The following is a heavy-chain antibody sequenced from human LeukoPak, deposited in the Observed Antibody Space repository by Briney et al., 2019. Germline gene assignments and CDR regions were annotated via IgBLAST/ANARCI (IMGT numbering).Heavy chain of an antibody. CDR2: IFYSGST. CDR3: ARLTTVTTFFIDY. Sequence: SETLSLTCTVSGGPISTYYWSWIRQPPGKGLEWIGYIFYSGSTNYNPPLKSRVTISLDTSKNQFSLKLSSVTAADTAVYYCARLTTVTTFFIDYWGQGTLVTVSS. J-gene: IGHJ4*02. D-gene: IGHD4-17*01. V-gene: IGHV4-59*01. CDR1: GGPISTYY.